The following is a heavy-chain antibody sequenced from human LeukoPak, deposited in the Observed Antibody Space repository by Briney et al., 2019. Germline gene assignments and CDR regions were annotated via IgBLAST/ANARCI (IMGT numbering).Heavy chain of an antibody. CDR1: GYTFTEYY. CDR3: AREIVPAALGYFDY. J-gene: IGHJ4*02. Sequence: ASVKVSCKASGYTFTEYYMHWVRQAPGQGLEWMGWINPNSGGANYAENFQGRVTMTRDTSISTAYMELSSLRYDDTALYYCAREIVPAALGYFDYWGQGTLVTVSS. V-gene: IGHV1-2*02. CDR2: INPNSGGA. D-gene: IGHD2-2*01.